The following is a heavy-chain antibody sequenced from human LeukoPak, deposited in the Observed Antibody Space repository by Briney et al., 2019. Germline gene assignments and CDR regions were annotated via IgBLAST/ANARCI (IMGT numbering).Heavy chain of an antibody. CDR1: GFTFSSYE. D-gene: IGHD3-10*01. V-gene: IGHV3-48*03. J-gene: IGHJ4*02. CDR3: ARDVLWFGELSFDY. CDR2: ISSSGSTI. Sequence: GGSLRLSCAASGFTFSSYEMTWVRQAPGKGLEWVSYISSSGSTIYYADSVKGRFTISRDNAKNSLYLQMNSLRAEDTAVYYCARDVLWFGELSFDYWGQGTLVTVSS.